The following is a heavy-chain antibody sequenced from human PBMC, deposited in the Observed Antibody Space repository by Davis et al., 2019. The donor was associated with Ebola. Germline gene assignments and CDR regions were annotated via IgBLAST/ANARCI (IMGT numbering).Heavy chain of an antibody. CDR3: AADGITMIDPFGMDV. CDR2: IVVGSGNT. V-gene: IGHV1-58*02. D-gene: IGHD3-22*01. J-gene: IGHJ6*02. CDR1: GFTFTSSA. Sequence: SVKVSCKASGFTFTSSAMQWVRQARGQRLEWIGWIVVGSGNTNYAQKFQERVTITRDMSTSTAYMELSSLRSEDTAVYYCAADGITMIDPFGMDVWGQGTTVTVSS.